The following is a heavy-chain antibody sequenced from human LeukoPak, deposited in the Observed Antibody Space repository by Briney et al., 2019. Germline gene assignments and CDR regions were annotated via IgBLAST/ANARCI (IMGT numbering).Heavy chain of an antibody. Sequence: SQTLSLTCTVSGGSISSGGYCWSWIRQHPGKGLEWIGYIYYSGSTYYNPSLKSRVTISVDTSKNQFSLKLSSVTAADTAVYYCARYDSSGYYADYWGQGTLVTVSS. CDR1: GGSISSGGYC. CDR3: ARYDSSGYYADY. J-gene: IGHJ4*02. D-gene: IGHD3-22*01. CDR2: IYYSGST. V-gene: IGHV4-31*03.